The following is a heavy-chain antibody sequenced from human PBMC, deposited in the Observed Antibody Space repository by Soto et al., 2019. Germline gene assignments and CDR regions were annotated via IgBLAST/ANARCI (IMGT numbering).Heavy chain of an antibody. CDR3: ARNRVPLSDDYESTGYDGAFDV. J-gene: IGHJ3*01. V-gene: IGHV4-59*01. CDR2: IHDTGST. D-gene: IGHD3-22*01. CDR1: GVSIRDYF. Sequence: PSETLSLTCSVSGVSIRDYFWVWLRQPPGKGLEWIGYIHDTGSTKYNPSLKSRVTIAVDTSKNQVSLKISSVTAADMAVYYCARNRVPLSDDYESTGYDGAFDVWSQGTMVTVSS.